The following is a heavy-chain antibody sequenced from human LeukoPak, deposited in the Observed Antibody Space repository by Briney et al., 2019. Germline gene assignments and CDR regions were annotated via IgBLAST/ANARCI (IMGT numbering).Heavy chain of an antibody. J-gene: IGHJ4*02. CDR1: GYSFTSNW. Sequence: GESLKISCKGSGYSFTSNWIAWVRQMPGKGLEWMGIIYPSDSDTRYSPSFQGQVTISADRSISTAYLQWSSLKASDTAMYYCARKHDYGPFDYWGQGTLVTVSS. CDR2: IYPSDSDT. D-gene: IGHD4-17*01. V-gene: IGHV5-51*01. CDR3: ARKHDYGPFDY.